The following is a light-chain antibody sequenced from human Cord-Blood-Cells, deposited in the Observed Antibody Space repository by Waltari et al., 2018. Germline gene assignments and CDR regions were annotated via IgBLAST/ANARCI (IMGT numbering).Light chain of an antibody. V-gene: IGLV2-14*01. CDR3: SSYTSSSTLVV. Sequence: QSALTQPASVSGSPGQSITISCTGTSSDVGGYNYVSWYQQHPGKAPKLMIYDVSKRHAGFSNRFSGSKSGNTASLTISGLQAEDEADYYCSSYTSSSTLVVFGGGTKLTVL. J-gene: IGLJ2*01. CDR2: DVS. CDR1: SSDVGGYNY.